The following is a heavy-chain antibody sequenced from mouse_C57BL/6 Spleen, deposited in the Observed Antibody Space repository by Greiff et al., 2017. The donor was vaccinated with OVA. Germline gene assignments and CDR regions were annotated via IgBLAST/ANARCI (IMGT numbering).Heavy chain of an antibody. CDR2: IYPGSGST. D-gene: IGHD1-1*01. CDR1: GYTFTSYW. CDR3: ARDYYGSSPWYFDV. V-gene: IGHV1-55*01. Sequence: QVQLQQPGAELVKPGASVKMSCKASGYTFTSYWITWVKQRPGQGLEWIGGIYPGSGSTNYNEKFKSKATLTVDTSSSTAYMQLSSLTSEDSAVYYCARDYYGSSPWYFDVWGTGTTVTVSS. J-gene: IGHJ1*03.